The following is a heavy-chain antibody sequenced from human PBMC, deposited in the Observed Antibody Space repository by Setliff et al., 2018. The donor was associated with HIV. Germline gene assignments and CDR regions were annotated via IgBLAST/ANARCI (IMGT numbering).Heavy chain of an antibody. CDR1: GYSLSSASY. D-gene: IGHD3-10*01. V-gene: IGHV4-38-2*02. Sequence: PSETLSLTCSVSGYSLSSASYWGWIRQSPEKGLEWIGSIHHSGTAYDNPSLKSRVTISVDPSKNQILLRLSSVTAADTAVYYCARLSGGMVPNYWGQGTLVTVSS. CDR2: IHHSGTA. CDR3: ARLSGGMVPNY. J-gene: IGHJ4*02.